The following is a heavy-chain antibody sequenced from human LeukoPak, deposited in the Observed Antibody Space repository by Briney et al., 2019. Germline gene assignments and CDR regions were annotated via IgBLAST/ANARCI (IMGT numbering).Heavy chain of an antibody. Sequence: GGSLGLSCAASGFTFSSYGMHWVRQAPGKGLEWVAVIWYDGSNKYYADSVKGRFTISRDNSKNTLYLQMNSLRAEDTAVYYCAKGEGRVEMATIADYWGQGTLVTVSS. V-gene: IGHV3-33*06. CDR3: AKGEGRVEMATIADY. J-gene: IGHJ4*02. CDR2: IWYDGSNK. CDR1: GFTFSSYG. D-gene: IGHD5-24*01.